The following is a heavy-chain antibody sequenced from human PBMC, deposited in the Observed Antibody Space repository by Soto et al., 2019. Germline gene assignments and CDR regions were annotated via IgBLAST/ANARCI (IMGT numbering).Heavy chain of an antibody. CDR2: ISAYNGNT. CDR3: ARVAGDYDSSGYYYKPYYYYGMDV. J-gene: IGHJ6*02. V-gene: IGHV1-18*01. Sequence: ASVKVSCKASGYAFTSYGISWVRQAPGQGLEWMGWISAYNGNTKYSQKFQGRVTITRDTSASTAYMELSSLRSEDTAVYYCARVAGDYDSSGYYYKPYYYYGMDVWGQGTTVTVSS. D-gene: IGHD3-22*01. CDR1: GYAFTSYG.